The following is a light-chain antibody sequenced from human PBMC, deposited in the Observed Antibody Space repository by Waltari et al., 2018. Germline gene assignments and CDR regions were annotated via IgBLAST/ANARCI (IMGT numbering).Light chain of an antibody. J-gene: IGKJ1*01. CDR3: QHYLRLPVA. CDR1: QSLNRA. CDR2: GVS. Sequence: EIVLTQSPDTLSLSPEERATPSCRASQSLNRALAWYQQKPGQAPRLLIYGVSTRATGIPDRFSGSGSGADFSLTITRLEPEDFAVYYCQHYLRLPVAFGQGTKVDIK. V-gene: IGKV3-20*01.